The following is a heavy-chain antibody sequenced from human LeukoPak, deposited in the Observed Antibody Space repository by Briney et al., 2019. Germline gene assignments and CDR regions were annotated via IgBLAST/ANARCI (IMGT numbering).Heavy chain of an antibody. D-gene: IGHD3-3*01. CDR1: GFTFNYYA. CDR2: ISGSGGST. CDR3: ARDSQQVDFWSGYYHSPFDY. Sequence: GGSLRLSCAASGFTFNYYAMTWVRQAPGKGLEWVSVISGSGGSTSYADSAKGRFTISRDNAKNSLYLQMNSLRAEDTAVYYCARDSQQVDFWSGYYHSPFDYWGQGTLVTVSS. V-gene: IGHV3-23*01. J-gene: IGHJ4*02.